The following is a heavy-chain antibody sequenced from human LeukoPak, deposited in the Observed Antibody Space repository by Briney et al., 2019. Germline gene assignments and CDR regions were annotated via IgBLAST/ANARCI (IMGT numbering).Heavy chain of an antibody. J-gene: IGHJ4*02. CDR3: ARAYDYGDYDFDY. D-gene: IGHD4-17*01. V-gene: IGHV3-74*01. Sequence: GGSLRLSCAASGFTFSSYWMHWVRQAPGKGLVWVSRINSDGSSTSYADSVKGRFTISRDNAKNTLYLQMNSLRAEDTAVYYCARAYDYGDYDFDYWGQGTLVTVSS. CDR2: INSDGSST. CDR1: GFTFSSYW.